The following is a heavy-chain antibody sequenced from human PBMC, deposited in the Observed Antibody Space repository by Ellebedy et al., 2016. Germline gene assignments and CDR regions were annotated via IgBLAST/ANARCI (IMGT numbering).Heavy chain of an antibody. D-gene: IGHD2-15*01. CDR3: AKGPCSGGSCYSSHFDY. Sequence: GESLKISCPASGFTFNIYWMSWVRQAPGKGLEWVANIKQDGSENYYVDSVKGRVTISRDNAKNSLYLQMNSLRAEDTAVYYCAKGPCSGGSCYSSHFDYWGQGTLVTVSS. V-gene: IGHV3-7*03. CDR1: GFTFNIYW. J-gene: IGHJ4*02. CDR2: IKQDGSEN.